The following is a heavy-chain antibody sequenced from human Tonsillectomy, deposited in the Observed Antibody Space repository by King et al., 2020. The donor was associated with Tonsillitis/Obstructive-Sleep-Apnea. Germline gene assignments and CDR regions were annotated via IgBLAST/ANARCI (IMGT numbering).Heavy chain of an antibody. CDR2: ISWNSGSI. Sequence: VQLVESGGGLVQPGRSLRLSCAASGFTFDDYAMHWVRQAPGKGLEWVSGISWNSGSIGYADSVKGRFTISRDNAKNSLYLQMNSLRAEDTALYYCAKDIKDTLSYMDVWGKGTTVTVSS. CDR1: GFTFDDYA. CDR3: AKDIKDTLSYMDV. D-gene: IGHD2-15*01. V-gene: IGHV3-9*01. J-gene: IGHJ6*03.